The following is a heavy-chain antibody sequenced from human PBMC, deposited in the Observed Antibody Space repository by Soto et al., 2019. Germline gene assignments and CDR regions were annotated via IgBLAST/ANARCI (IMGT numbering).Heavy chain of an antibody. CDR1: GFAFSSYG. Sequence: QVQLVESGGGVVQPGGSLRLSCAASGFAFSSYGMHWVRQAPGKGLEWVAVVSSDGGLAIYAESVKGRFTISRDNSKNTLSLQMNSLRGEDTAVYYCGHPVGDAAGGRSDFCVQGALVTVSS. J-gene: IGHJ4*02. V-gene: IGHV3-30*03. CDR2: VSSDGGLA. CDR3: GHPVGDAAGGRSDF. D-gene: IGHD6-25*01.